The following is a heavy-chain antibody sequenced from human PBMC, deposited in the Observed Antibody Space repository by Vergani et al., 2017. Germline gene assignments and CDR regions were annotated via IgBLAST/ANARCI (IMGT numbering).Heavy chain of an antibody. CDR3: SRGGFYTSRNDFKFYGLGV. D-gene: IGHD3-3*01. J-gene: IGHJ6*02. Sequence: QVQLVQSGAEVKKPGASVKVSCKTSGYTFTNYGISWVRQAPGQGLEWMGWISAYNGDTKYAQKLQGRVTMTRDTSTNTAYMSLRSLRSDDTAIYYCSRGGFYTSRNDFKFYGLGVWGQGTTVTVSS. CDR2: ISAYNGDT. V-gene: IGHV1-18*01. CDR1: GYTFTNYG.